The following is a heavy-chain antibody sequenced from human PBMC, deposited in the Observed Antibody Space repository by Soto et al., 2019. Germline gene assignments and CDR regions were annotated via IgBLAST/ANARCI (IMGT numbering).Heavy chain of an antibody. D-gene: IGHD2-8*01. CDR3: ARGHSTDCSNGVCSFFYHHEMDV. CDR2: INPKSGGT. Sequence: ASVKVSCKASGYSFTDYHIHWVRQAPGQGLEWLGRINPKSGGTSTAQKFQGWVTMTRDRSISTVYMELTRLRSDDTAVYFCARGHSTDCSNGVCSFFYHHEMDVCGQGTTVTVSS. V-gene: IGHV1-2*04. CDR1: GYSFTDYH. J-gene: IGHJ6*02.